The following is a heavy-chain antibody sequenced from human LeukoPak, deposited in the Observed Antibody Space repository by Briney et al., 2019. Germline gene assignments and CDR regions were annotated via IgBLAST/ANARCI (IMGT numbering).Heavy chain of an antibody. D-gene: IGHD3-3*01. Sequence: GGSLRLSCAVSGLTFRNYAMTWVRQAPGKGLEWVSVISGNGGETFYADSVKGRFTISRDNSKNALFLQMSSLRAEDTATYYCAKGGHYSFKEYWGQGTVVTVSS. CDR1: GLTFRNYA. J-gene: IGHJ4*02. CDR2: ISGNGGET. CDR3: AKGGHYSFKEY. V-gene: IGHV3-23*01.